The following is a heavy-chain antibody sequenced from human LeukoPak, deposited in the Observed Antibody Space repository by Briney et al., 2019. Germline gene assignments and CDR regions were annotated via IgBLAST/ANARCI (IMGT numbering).Heavy chain of an antibody. CDR2: IYSGGST. CDR1: GFTVSSNY. J-gene: IGHJ6*02. V-gene: IGHV3-53*01. Sequence: GGSLRLSCAASGFTVSSNYMSWVRQAPGKGLEWVSVIYSGGSTYYADSVKGRFTISRDNSKNTLYLQMNSLRVEDTAVYYCARDQWYSSGWYAYYYGMDVWGQGTTVTVSS. D-gene: IGHD6-19*01. CDR3: ARDQWYSSGWYAYYYGMDV.